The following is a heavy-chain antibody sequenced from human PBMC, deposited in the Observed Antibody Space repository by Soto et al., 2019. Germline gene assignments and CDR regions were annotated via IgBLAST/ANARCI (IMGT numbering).Heavy chain of an antibody. V-gene: IGHV3-30*18. J-gene: IGHJ6*03. CDR2: ISYDGSNK. CDR3: AKDRRIAAAGNPVNSYMDV. CDR1: GFTFSSYG. Sequence: QVQLVESGGGVVQPGRSLRLSCAASGFTFSSYGMHWVRQAPGKGLEWVAVISYDGSNKYYADSVKGRFTISRDNSTNTMYLQMNSLRSEDTAVYYCAKDRRIAAAGNPVNSYMDVWGKGTTVTVSS. D-gene: IGHD6-13*01.